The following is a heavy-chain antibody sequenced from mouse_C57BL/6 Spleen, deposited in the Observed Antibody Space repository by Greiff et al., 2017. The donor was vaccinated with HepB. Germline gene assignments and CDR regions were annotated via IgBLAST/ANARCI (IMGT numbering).Heavy chain of an antibody. J-gene: IGHJ4*01. CDR3: ARRDYLYAMDY. D-gene: IGHD2-4*01. V-gene: IGHV1-50*01. Sequence: VQLQQSGAELVKPGASVKLSCKASGYTFTSYWMQWVKQRPGQGLEWIGEIDPSDSYTNYNQKFKGKATLTVDTSSSTAYMQLSSLTSEDSAVYYCARRDYLYAMDYWGQGTSVTVSS. CDR2: IDPSDSYT. CDR1: GYTFTSYW.